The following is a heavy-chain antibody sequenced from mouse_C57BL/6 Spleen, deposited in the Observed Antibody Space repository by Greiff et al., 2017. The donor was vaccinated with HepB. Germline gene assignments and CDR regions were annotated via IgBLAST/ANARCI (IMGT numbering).Heavy chain of an antibody. CDR1: GYTFTSYW. CDR2: IDPNSGGT. J-gene: IGHJ2*01. CDR3: ARSADYYGSRGNYFDY. D-gene: IGHD1-1*01. V-gene: IGHV1-72*01. Sequence: VQLQQPGAELVKPGASVKLSCKASGYTFTSYWMHWVKQRPGRGLEWIGRIDPNSGGTKYNEKFKSKATLTVDKPSSPAYMQLSSLTSEDSAVYYCARSADYYGSRGNYFDYWGQGTTLTVSS.